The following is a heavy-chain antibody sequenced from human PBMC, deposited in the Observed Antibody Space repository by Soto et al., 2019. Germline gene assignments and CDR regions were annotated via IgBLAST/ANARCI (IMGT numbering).Heavy chain of an antibody. CDR3: ARRGPADSSPEAFDI. CDR1: GGTFSSYA. D-gene: IGHD3-3*01. CDR2: IIPIFGTA. J-gene: IGHJ3*02. Sequence: ASVKVSCKASGGTFSSYAISWVRQAPGQGLEWMGGIIPIFGTANYAQKFQGRVTITADESTSTAYMELSSLRSEDTAVYYCARRGPADSSPEAFDIWGQGTMVTVSS. V-gene: IGHV1-69*13.